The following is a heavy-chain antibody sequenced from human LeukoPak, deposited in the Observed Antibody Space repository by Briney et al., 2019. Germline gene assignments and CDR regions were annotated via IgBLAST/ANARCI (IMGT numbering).Heavy chain of an antibody. CDR1: GFTFSDYY. Sequence: GGSLRLSCAASGFTFSDYYMSWIRQAPGKGLERVSYISSSGSTIYYADSVKGRFTISRDNAKNTLYLQMNSLRAEDTAVYYCARDQARYYYYYMDVWGKGTTVTVSS. CDR2: ISSSGSTI. J-gene: IGHJ6*03. V-gene: IGHV3-11*04. CDR3: ARDQARYYYYYMDV.